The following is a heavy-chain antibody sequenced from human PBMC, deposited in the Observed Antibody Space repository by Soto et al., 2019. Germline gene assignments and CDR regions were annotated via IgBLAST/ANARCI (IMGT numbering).Heavy chain of an antibody. V-gene: IGHV1-18*01. CDR3: ARDAVTAAVTTNWFDP. CDR1: GYTFTSYG. D-gene: IGHD6-13*01. J-gene: IGHJ5*02. CDR2: ISAYNGNT. Sequence: GASVKVSCKASGYTFTSYGISWVRQAPGQGLEWMGWISAYNGNTNYAQKLQGRVTMTTDTSTSTAYMELRSLRSDDTAVYYCARDAVTAAVTTNWFDPWGQGTLVTVSS.